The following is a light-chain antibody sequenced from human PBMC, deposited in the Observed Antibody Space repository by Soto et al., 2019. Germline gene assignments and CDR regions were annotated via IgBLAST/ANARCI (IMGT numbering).Light chain of an antibody. Sequence: QSVLTQPPSASGTPGQRVTISCSGSSSNIGSNTVNWYQQLPGTAPKLLIYSNDQRPSGVPDRFSGSKSGTSASLAISGLQSDDEAYYYCAAWGGSLNGYVFGTGTKLTVL. CDR1: SSNIGSNT. V-gene: IGLV1-44*01. J-gene: IGLJ1*01. CDR3: AAWGGSLNGYV. CDR2: SND.